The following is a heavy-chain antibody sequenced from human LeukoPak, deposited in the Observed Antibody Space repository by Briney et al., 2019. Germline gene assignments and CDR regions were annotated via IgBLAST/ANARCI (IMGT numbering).Heavy chain of an antibody. CDR2: ISSSSSYI. D-gene: IGHD3-3*01. V-gene: IGHV3-21*01. CDR1: GFTFSSYS. Sequence: SGGSLRLSCAASGFTFSSYSMNWVRQAPGKGLEWVSSISSSSSYIYYADSVKGRFTISRDNAKNSLYLQMNSLRAEDTAVYYCARDTPSYYDFWSGYEKGKGIDYWGQGTLVTVSS. CDR3: ARDTPSYYDFWSGYEKGKGIDY. J-gene: IGHJ4*02.